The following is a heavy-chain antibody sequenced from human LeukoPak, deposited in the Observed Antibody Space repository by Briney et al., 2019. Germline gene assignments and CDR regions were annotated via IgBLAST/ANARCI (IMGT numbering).Heavy chain of an antibody. CDR2: INPSGGST. Sequence: ASVKVSCKASGYTFTSYYLHWVRQAPGQGLEWMGVINPSGGSTSYAQKFQGRVSMTRDTSTSTVYMEVSSLKSEDTAVYYCARAHSAWSDATSNDPWGQGTLVTVSS. CDR1: GYTFTSYY. CDR3: ARAHSAWSDATSNDP. V-gene: IGHV1-46*01. D-gene: IGHD3-16*01. J-gene: IGHJ5*02.